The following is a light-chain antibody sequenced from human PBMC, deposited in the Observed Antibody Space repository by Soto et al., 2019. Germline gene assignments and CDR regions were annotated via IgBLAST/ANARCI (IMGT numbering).Light chain of an antibody. CDR1: QGISNY. CDR3: QKYNSALT. CDR2: AAS. J-gene: IGKJ4*01. Sequence: DIQMTQSPSSLSASVGDRVTITCRASQGISNYLAWYQQKPGKVPKLLIYAASTLQSGVQSRFSGSGSGTDFTNTISSQQPEDVATYYCQKYNSALTFGGGTKVEIK. V-gene: IGKV1-27*01.